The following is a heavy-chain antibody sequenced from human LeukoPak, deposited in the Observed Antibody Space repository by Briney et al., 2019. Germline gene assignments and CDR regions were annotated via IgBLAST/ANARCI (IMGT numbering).Heavy chain of an antibody. V-gene: IGHV3-23*01. CDR3: AKPISGGLAVTADWFHP. CDR2: INANSGTT. CDR1: GFAFSFYA. Sequence: GGSLRLSCTASGFAFSFYAMSWLRQPPGKGLEWVSTINANSGTTSYAASVRGRFTISRDNSKNTLYLQVNTLRADDTATYYCAKPISGGLAVTADWFHPWGQGTLVVVSS. D-gene: IGHD6-19*01. J-gene: IGHJ5*01.